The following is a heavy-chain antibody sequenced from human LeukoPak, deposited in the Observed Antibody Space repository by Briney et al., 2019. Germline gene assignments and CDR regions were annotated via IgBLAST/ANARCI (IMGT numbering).Heavy chain of an antibody. Sequence: SETLSLTCTVSGGSISSSSYYWGWIRQPPGKGLEWIGSIYYSGSTYYNPSLKSRVTISVDTSKNQFSLKLSSVTAADTAVYYCARGDYDSSGYYFDYWGQGTLVTVSS. CDR1: GGSISSSSYY. CDR3: ARGDYDSSGYYFDY. J-gene: IGHJ4*02. V-gene: IGHV4-39*07. CDR2: IYYSGST. D-gene: IGHD3-22*01.